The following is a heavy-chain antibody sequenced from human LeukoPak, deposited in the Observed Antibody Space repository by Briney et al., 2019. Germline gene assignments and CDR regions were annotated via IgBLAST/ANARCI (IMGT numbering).Heavy chain of an antibody. Sequence: GGSLRLSCVASEFTFNDYWMGWVRQAPGKGLEWLAKINQEGGAKFLVDSMKDRFTVSRDNGKNSLYLQMNSLTAEDTAVYYCARYRDWHFDFWAQGTLIIVSS. CDR2: INQEGGAK. V-gene: IGHV3-7*03. CDR1: EFTFNDYW. D-gene: IGHD2-21*02. J-gene: IGHJ5*01. CDR3: ARYRDWHFDF.